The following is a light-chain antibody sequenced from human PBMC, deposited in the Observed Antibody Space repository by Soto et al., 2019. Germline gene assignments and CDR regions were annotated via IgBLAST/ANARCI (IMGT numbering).Light chain of an antibody. CDR3: QQSLSTLLT. CDR2: GAS. V-gene: IGKV1-39*01. J-gene: IGKJ4*01. CDR1: QSISGY. Sequence: DIQMTQSPSSLSASVGDRVTITCRASQSISGYLNWYQQKPGKDPKVLISGASTLHNGVPPRFSGRGSGTDFTLTISSLQPEDVATYYCQQSLSTLLTFGGGTKVDIK.